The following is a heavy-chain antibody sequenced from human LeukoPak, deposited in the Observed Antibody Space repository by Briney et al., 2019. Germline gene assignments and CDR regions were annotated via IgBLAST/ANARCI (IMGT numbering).Heavy chain of an antibody. CDR2: IYSGGST. CDR1: GSPAVAN. Sequence: GSLGSSGAPSGSPAVANKRSGSARPPGRGLEWVSVIYSGGSTYYADSVKGRFTISRDNSKNTLYLQMNSLRAEDTAVYYCARGQTTVTDWGQGTLVTVSS. J-gene: IGHJ4*02. D-gene: IGHD4-17*01. CDR3: ARGQTTVTD. V-gene: IGHV3-53*01.